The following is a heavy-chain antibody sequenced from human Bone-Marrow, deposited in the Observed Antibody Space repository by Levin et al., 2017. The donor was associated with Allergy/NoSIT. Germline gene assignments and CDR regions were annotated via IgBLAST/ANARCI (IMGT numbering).Heavy chain of an antibody. J-gene: IGHJ3*02. CDR2: ISSSSSYI. V-gene: IGHV3-21*01. CDR3: ARLGGTAMARGAFDI. D-gene: IGHD5-18*01. Sequence: PGGSLRLSCAASGFTFSSYSMNWVRQAPGKGLEWVSSISSSSSYIYYADSVKGRFTISRDNAKNSLYLQMNSLRAEDTAVYYCARLGGTAMARGAFDIWGQGTMVTVSS. CDR1: GFTFSSYS.